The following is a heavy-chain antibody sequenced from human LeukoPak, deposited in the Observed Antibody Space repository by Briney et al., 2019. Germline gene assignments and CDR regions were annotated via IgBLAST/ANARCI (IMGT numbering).Heavy chain of an antibody. D-gene: IGHD3-22*01. J-gene: IGHJ4*02. CDR2: IHYSGST. CDR1: GGSISRYY. V-gene: IGHV4-59*01. CDR3: ARWGYFDSSGYFVVDY. Sequence: SETLSLTCTVSGGSISRYYWNWIRQPPGERLEWIGWIHYSGSTAYNPSLESRVTMSVDTSKNRISLKTTSVTAADTATYYCARWGYFDSSGYFVVDYWGQGALVTVSS.